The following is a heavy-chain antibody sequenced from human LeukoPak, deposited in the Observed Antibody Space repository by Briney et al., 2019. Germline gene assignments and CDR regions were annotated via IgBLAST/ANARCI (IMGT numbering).Heavy chain of an antibody. CDR3: ARDSGWYTHDY. V-gene: IGHV3-7*01. Sequence: PGGSLRLSCAGSGSTLSRYWMSWVRQAPGKGLEWEANINQDGSEKYYVDSVKGRFTISRDNPKNSLYLQMNSLRAEDTGVYYCARDSGWYTHDYWGQGTLVTVSS. J-gene: IGHJ4*02. D-gene: IGHD6-19*01. CDR1: GSTLSRYW. CDR2: INQDGSEK.